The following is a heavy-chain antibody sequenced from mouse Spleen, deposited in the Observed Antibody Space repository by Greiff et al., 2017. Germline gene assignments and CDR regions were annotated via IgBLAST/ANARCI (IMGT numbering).Heavy chain of an antibody. D-gene: IGHD2-3*01. CDR3: ARSGDGYPLAY. CDR2: IYPYNGGT. CDR1: GYTFTDYN. Sequence: VQLKESGPELVKPGASVKISCKASGYTFTDYNMHRVKQSHGKSLEWIGNIYPYNGGTGYNQKFKSKATLTVDNSSSTAYMELRSLTSEDSAVYYCARSGDGYPLAYWGQGTTLTVSS. V-gene: IGHV1S29*02. J-gene: IGHJ2*01.